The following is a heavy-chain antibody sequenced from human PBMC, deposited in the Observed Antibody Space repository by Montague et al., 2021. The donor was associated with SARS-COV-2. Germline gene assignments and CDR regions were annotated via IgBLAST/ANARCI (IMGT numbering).Heavy chain of an antibody. Sequence: SETLSLTCTVSGGSINSSSYYWGWIRQPPGKGLEWIGSIYYSGSTYYNPSLKSRVTMSVDTSKNQFSLKLSSVTAADTAVYYCARRVIGTTVHYYYYGMDVWGQGTTVTVSS. CDR3: ARRVIGTTVHYYYYGMDV. D-gene: IGHD1-20*01. CDR1: GGSINSSSYY. CDR2: IYYSGST. J-gene: IGHJ6*02. V-gene: IGHV4-39*01.